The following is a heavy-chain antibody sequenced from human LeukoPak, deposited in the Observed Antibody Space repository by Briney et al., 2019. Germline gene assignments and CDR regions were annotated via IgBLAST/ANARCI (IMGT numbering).Heavy chain of an antibody. CDR1: GYSFAGYF. J-gene: IGHJ4*02. CDR2: INPNSGDT. CDR3: AIDYDSNGYYYLGNTDY. Sequence: ASVKVSCKTSGYSFAGYFMHWPRQAPGQGLEWMGWINPNSGDTKYAQKFQGRVTMTRDTSINTAYMELRRLTSDDTAVYYCAIDYDSNGYYYLGNTDYWGQGTLVTVSS. D-gene: IGHD3-22*01. V-gene: IGHV1-2*02.